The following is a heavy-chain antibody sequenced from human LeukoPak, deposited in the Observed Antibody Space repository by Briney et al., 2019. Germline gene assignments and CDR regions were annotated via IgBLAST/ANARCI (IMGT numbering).Heavy chain of an antibody. CDR2: IFYSGST. CDR3: ARARVPYAYYFDY. J-gene: IGHJ4*02. CDR1: GGSISSYY. Sequence: PSETLSLTCTVSGGSISSYYWSWLRQPPGKGLEWIGYIFYSGSTNYNPSLKSRVTISVDTSKNQFSLKLTSVTPADTAVYYCARARVPYAYYFDYWGQGILVTVSS. V-gene: IGHV4-59*01. D-gene: IGHD2-2*01.